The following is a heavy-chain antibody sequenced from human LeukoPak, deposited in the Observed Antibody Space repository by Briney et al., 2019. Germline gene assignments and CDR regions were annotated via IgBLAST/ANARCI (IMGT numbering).Heavy chain of an antibody. J-gene: IGHJ4*02. V-gene: IGHV1-18*01. CDR1: GYTFTSYG. CDR2: ISGYNGNT. D-gene: IGHD1-26*01. Sequence: ASVKVACKASGYTFTSYGIGWVRQAPGQGLEWMGWISGYNGNTNYAQKLQGRVTMTTDTSTSTVYMELSSLRSEDTAVYYCARDLGIVGATTELYYFDYWGQGTLVTVSS. CDR3: ARDLGIVGATTELYYFDY.